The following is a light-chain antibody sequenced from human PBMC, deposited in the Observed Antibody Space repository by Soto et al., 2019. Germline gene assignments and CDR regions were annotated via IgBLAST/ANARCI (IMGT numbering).Light chain of an antibody. J-gene: IGKJ1*01. V-gene: IGKV1-39*01. Sequence: DIQMTQSPSSLSASVGDRVTITCRASQSISSYLNWYQQKPGKAPKLLIYAASSLQSGVPSRFSGSGSGTDXTLTIXSXXPEXFATYXXXQSYSTPPTFGQGTKVEIK. CDR1: QSISSY. CDR3: XQSYSTPPT. CDR2: AAS.